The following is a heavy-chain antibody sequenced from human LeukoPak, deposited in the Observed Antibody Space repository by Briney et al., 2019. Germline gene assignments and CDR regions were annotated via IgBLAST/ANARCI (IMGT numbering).Heavy chain of an antibody. D-gene: IGHD3-3*01. V-gene: IGHV4-59*01. CDR3: AKLDYDFWSGSFDY. CDR2: IYYSGST. CDR1: GGSISGYY. Sequence: NPSETLSLTCTVSGGSISGYYWSWIRQPPGKGLEWIGYIYYSGSTNYNPSLKSRVTVSVDTSKNQFSLQLSSVTAADTAVYYCAKLDYDFWSGSFDYWGQGTLVTVSS. J-gene: IGHJ4*02.